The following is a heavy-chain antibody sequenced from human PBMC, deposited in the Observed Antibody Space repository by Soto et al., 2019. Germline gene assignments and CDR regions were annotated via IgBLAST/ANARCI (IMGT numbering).Heavy chain of an antibody. V-gene: IGHV3-74*01. CDR3: ARGPFYSSGWLDY. CDR2: INNDASST. CDR1: GFTFSTSW. Sequence: EVQLVESGGGLVQPGGSLRLSCAASGFTFSTSWMHWVRQAPGKGLVWVSRINNDASSTHFADSVKGRFTISRDNAKNTLYLQMNDLRAEDTAVYYCARGPFYSSGWLDYWGQGTQVTVSS. J-gene: IGHJ4*02. D-gene: IGHD6-25*01.